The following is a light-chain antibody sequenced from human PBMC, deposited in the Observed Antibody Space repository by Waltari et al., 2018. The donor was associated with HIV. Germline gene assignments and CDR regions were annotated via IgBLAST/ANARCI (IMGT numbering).Light chain of an antibody. J-gene: IGKJ4*01. CDR1: QDIGNS. V-gene: IGKV1-NL1*01. Sequence: DIQMTQLPSSLSASVGDRVNISCRATQDIGNSVSWYQQRPGKVPKLLVYGAYNRQRGGPSRITGSGSGTEFSLTISSLQPEDFATYFCHQYFSDPFTFGGGTKVEI. CDR2: GAY. CDR3: HQYFSDPFT.